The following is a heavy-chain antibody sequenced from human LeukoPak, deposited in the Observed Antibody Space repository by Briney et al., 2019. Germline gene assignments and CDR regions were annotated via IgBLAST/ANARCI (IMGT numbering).Heavy chain of an antibody. V-gene: IGHV3-7*01. CDR2: IKQDGSEK. CDR1: GFTFSSYW. CDR3: ARDGDYGDYAQPFDF. D-gene: IGHD4-17*01. Sequence: PGGSLRLSCAASGFTFSSYWMSWVRQAPGKGLEWGANIKQDGSEKYYVDSVKGRFTISRDNAKNSLYLQMNSLRAEDTAVYYCARDGDYGDYAQPFDFWGQGTLVTVSS. J-gene: IGHJ4*02.